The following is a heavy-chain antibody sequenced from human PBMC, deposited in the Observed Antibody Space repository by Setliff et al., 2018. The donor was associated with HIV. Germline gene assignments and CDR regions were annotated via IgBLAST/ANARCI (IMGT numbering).Heavy chain of an antibody. J-gene: IGHJ5*02. CDR3: ARTIKEHLAVLWFDP. CDR2: IHYTGNT. D-gene: IGHD3-3*02. CDR1: GASISTTTYY. V-gene: IGHV4-39*01. Sequence: SETLSLTCTVSGASISTTTYYWGWIRQPQGKGLEWIGSIHYTGNTYNTPSLKSRLTISVDASKNQISLKLTSVTAADTAVYYCARTIKEHLAVLWFDPWGQGTLVTVSS.